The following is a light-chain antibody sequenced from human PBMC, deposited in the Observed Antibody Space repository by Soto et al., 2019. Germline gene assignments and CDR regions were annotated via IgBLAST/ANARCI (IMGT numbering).Light chain of an antibody. CDR1: QYIYNY. Sequence: DIQMTQSPSSLSAPVGDRVTITCRASQYIYNYLAWYQQKPGKVPKLLIYAASTLQSGVPSRFSGSGSGTDFTLTISSLQTEDVATYYCQKYNSAPNTFGQGTKLEIK. CDR3: QKYNSAPNT. J-gene: IGKJ2*01. CDR2: AAS. V-gene: IGKV1-27*01.